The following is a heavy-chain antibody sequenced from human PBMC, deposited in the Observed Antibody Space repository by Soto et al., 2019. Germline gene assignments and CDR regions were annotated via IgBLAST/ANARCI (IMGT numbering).Heavy chain of an antibody. Sequence: QVQLVQSGAEVKSPGTSVTFSCQTSGYTFAHYYIHWVRQAPGQGLEYMGIIDPRTGTSGTSTSPQSVQGRLSITSDASTSTVYMELNNLRSEDTAIYYCARLSRITFIVDWGQGTLVTVSS. CDR3: ARLSRITFIVD. V-gene: IGHV1-46*04. D-gene: IGHD3-16*02. CDR2: IDPRTGTSGTS. CDR1: GYTFAHYY. J-gene: IGHJ4*02.